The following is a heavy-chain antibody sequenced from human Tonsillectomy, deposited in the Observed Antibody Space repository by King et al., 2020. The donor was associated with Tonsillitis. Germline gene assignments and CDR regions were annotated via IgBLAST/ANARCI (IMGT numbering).Heavy chain of an antibody. D-gene: IGHD2-2*01. CDR3: AATGDIVVVPAADDAFDI. V-gene: IGHV1-58*02. CDR2: IVVGSGNT. Sequence: QLVQSGPEVKKPGTSVKVSCKASGFTFTSSAMQWVRQARGQRLEWIGWIVVGSGNTNYAQKFQERVTITRDMSTSTAYMELSSLRSEDTAVYYCAATGDIVVVPAADDAFDIWGQGTMVIVSS. CDR1: GFTFTSSA. J-gene: IGHJ3*02.